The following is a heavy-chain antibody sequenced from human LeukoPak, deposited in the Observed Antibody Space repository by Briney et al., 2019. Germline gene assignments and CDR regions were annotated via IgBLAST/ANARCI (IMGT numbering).Heavy chain of an antibody. CDR3: ARDGGGTAMVTLFHYYYYMDV. CDR2: ISAYNGNT. D-gene: IGHD5-18*01. CDR1: GGTFSSYG. Sequence: ASVKVSCKASGGTFSSYGISWVRQAPGQGLEWMGWISAYNGNTNYAQKLRGRVTMTTDTSTSTAYMELRSLRSDDTAVYYCARDGGGTAMVTLFHYYYYMDVWGKGTTVTVSS. V-gene: IGHV1-18*01. J-gene: IGHJ6*03.